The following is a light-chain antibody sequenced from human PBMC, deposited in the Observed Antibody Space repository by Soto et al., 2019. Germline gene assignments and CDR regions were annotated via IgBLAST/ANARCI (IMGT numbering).Light chain of an antibody. J-gene: IGKJ2*01. Sequence: EIVLTQSPGTLSLSPGQRATLSCRASQSVSSSSLAWYQQRPGQAPRLLIYGASRRATGIPDRFSGSGSGTDFTLTISRLEPEDFAVYYCQHYGASPKYTFGQGTKVDNK. CDR3: QHYGASPKYT. CDR2: GAS. V-gene: IGKV3-20*01. CDR1: QSVSSSS.